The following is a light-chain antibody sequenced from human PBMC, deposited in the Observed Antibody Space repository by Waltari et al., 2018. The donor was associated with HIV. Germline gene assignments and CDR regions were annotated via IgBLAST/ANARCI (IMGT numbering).Light chain of an antibody. CDR3: AAWDDSLSGPV. CDR2: RTN. CDR1: NSNLGSNY. J-gene: IGLJ3*02. Sequence: QSVLTQPPSASGTPGQRVTLSCSGSNSNLGSNYVSWYQQLPGTAPKVLIYRTNQRSSGVPDRFSGSKSGTSASLAISGLRSEDEADYYCAAWDDSLSGPVFGGGTKLTVL. V-gene: IGLV1-47*01.